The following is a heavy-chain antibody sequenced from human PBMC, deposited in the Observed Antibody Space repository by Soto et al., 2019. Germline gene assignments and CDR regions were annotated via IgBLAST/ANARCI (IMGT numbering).Heavy chain of an antibody. CDR2: ISGSGGST. D-gene: IGHD5-12*01. CDR3: AVRRYSGYDYFDY. Sequence: GGSLRLSCAASGFTFSSYAMSWVRQAPGKGLEWVSAISGSGGSTYYADSVKGRFTISRDNSKNTLYLQMNSLRAEGTAVYYCAVRRYSGYDYFDYWGQGTLVTVSS. CDR1: GFTFSSYA. V-gene: IGHV3-23*01. J-gene: IGHJ4*02.